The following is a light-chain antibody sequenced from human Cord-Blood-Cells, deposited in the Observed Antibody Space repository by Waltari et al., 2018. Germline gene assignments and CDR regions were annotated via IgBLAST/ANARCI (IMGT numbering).Light chain of an antibody. CDR1: SSDVGGYNY. Sequence: QSALTQPASVSGSPGQSITISCTGTSSDVGGYNYVSWYQHHPGKAPNLMVYDVSKRPSGVSNRFSGSKSGNTASLTISGLQAEDEADYYCCSYAGSSTWVFGGGTKLTVL. CDR2: DVS. J-gene: IGLJ3*02. V-gene: IGLV2-14*03. CDR3: CSYAGSSTWV.